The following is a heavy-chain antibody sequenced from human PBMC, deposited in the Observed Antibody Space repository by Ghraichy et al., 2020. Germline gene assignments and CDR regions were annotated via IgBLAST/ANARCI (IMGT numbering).Heavy chain of an antibody. V-gene: IGHV3-74*01. CDR2: INSDGSIT. CDR1: GFTFNSYW. J-gene: IGHJ5*02. Sequence: GSLRLSCAASGFTFNSYWMHWVRQAPGKGLVWVLRINSDGSITSYADSVKGRFTISRDNAKNTLYLQMNSLRAEDTAVYYCARVAAGRFDPWGQGTLVTVSS. D-gene: IGHD6-25*01. CDR3: ARVAAGRFDP.